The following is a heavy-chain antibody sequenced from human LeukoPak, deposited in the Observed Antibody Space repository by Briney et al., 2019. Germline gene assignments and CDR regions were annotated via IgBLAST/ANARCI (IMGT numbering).Heavy chain of an antibody. CDR2: INTGGSST. J-gene: IGHJ4*02. V-gene: IGHV3-74*03. D-gene: IGHD7-27*01. CDR3: VGVGRATNWGADY. Sequence: GGSLRLSCAASGFTFSNYWMYWVRQAPGKGLVWVSRINTGGSSTTYADSVKDRFTISRDNAKNTLYLQMNSLRGEDTAVYYCVGVGRATNWGADYWGQGTLVTVSS. CDR1: GFTFSNYW.